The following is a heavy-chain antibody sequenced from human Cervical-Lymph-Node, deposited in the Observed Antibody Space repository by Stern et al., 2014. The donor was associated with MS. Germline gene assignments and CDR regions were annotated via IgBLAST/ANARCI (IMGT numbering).Heavy chain of an antibody. Sequence: QLQLQESGPGLVKPSETLSLTCAVSGGSISSRYWGWIRQPPGKGLEWIGLISHSGDTKYNPLLKSRVTISLDTSKNQSSLKGTSVTAADTAVYYCARLSTAVDFWGQGTLVTVSS. V-gene: IGHV4-59*08. CDR2: ISHSGDT. CDR1: GGSISSRY. CDR3: ARLSTAVDF. J-gene: IGHJ4*02.